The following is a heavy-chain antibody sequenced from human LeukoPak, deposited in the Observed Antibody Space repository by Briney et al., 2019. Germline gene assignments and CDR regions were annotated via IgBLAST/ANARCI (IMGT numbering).Heavy chain of an antibody. CDR1: GYTFTGYY. CDR3: ARTTGHVVVVAATHLGY. J-gene: IGHJ4*02. V-gene: IGHV1-2*02. D-gene: IGHD2-15*01. CDR2: INPSSGGT. Sequence: ASVKVSCKASGYTFTGYYMHWVRQPPGQGLEWMGWINPSSGGTNYAQKFQGRVTMTRDTSISTAYMELSRLRSDDTAVYYCARTTGHVVVVAATHLGYWGQGTLVTVSS.